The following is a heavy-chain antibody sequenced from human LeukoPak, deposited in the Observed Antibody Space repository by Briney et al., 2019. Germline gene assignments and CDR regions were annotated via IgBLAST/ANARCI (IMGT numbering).Heavy chain of an antibody. J-gene: IGHJ4*02. CDR3: ARDGEYGTGSYYRGCFDY. CDR1: GYSFTAFY. D-gene: IGHD3-10*01. CDR2: IHPRSGET. V-gene: IGHV1-2*06. Sequence: ASVKVSCKASGYSFTAFYIHWVRQAPGQGLEWMGRIHPRSGETNYAYKFRGRVTMTRDTSISTTYMDLGSLGSDDTAVYYCARDGEYGTGSYYRGCFDYWGQGTLVTVTS.